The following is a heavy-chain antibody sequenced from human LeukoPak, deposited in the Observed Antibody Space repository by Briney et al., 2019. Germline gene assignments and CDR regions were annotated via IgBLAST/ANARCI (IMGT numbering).Heavy chain of an antibody. Sequence: PETLSLTCAVYGGSFSGYYWSWIRQPPGKGLEWIGEINHSGSTNYNPSLKSRVTISVDTSKNQFSLKLSSVTAADTAVYYCASGATAVVPAAIWEPSINWFDPWGQGTLVTVSS. CDR2: INHSGST. V-gene: IGHV4-34*01. CDR1: GGSFSGYY. J-gene: IGHJ5*02. CDR3: ASGATAVVPAAIWEPSINWFDP. D-gene: IGHD2-2*01.